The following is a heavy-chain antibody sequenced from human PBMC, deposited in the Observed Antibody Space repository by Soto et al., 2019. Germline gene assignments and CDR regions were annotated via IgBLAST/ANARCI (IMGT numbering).Heavy chain of an antibody. CDR1: GFTFSSYA. D-gene: IGHD3-22*01. CDR3: AKVLYYYDSSGYYYFHY. CDR2: ISGSGSTI. V-gene: IGHV3-23*01. J-gene: IGHJ4*02. Sequence: PGGSLRLSRAASGFTFSSYAVSWVRQAPGKGPEWISSISGSGSTIYYADSVKGRFTISRDNSKNTLYLQMSSLRAEDTAVYYCAKVLYYYDSSGYYYFHYWGPGTLLTVSS.